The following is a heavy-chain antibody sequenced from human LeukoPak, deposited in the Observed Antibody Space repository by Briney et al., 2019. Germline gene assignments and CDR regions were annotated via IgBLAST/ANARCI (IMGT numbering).Heavy chain of an antibody. D-gene: IGHD1-26*01. J-gene: IGHJ6*02. CDR2: ISYDGSNK. CDR3: ARDERELFYYYYYGMDV. CDR1: GFTFSSYA. V-gene: IGHV3-30*04. Sequence: GGSLRLSCAASGFTFSSYAMHWVRQAPGKGLEWVAVISYDGSNKYYADSVKGRFTISRDNSKNTLYLQMNSLRAEDTAVYYCARDERELFYYYYYGMDVWGQGTTVTVSS.